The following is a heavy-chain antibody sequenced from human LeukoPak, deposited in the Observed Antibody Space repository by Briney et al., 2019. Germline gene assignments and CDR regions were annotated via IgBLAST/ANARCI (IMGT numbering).Heavy chain of an antibody. Sequence: GGSLRLSCAASGFTFSSYSMNWVRQAPGKGLEWVSSISSSSSYIYYADSVKGRFTISRDNAKNSLYLQMNSLRAEDTAVYYCAKLSYGSGSQQHDYWGQGTLVTVSS. J-gene: IGHJ4*02. CDR1: GFTFSSYS. D-gene: IGHD3-10*01. CDR3: AKLSYGSGSQQHDY. CDR2: ISSSSSYI. V-gene: IGHV3-21*01.